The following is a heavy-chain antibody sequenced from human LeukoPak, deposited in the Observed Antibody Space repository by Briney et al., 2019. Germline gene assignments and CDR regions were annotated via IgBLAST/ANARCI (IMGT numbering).Heavy chain of an antibody. Sequence: SVKVSCKASGGTFSSYAISWVRQAPGQGLEWMGGIIPIFGTANYAQKFQGRVTITADESTSTAYMELSSLRSEDTAVYYCARTLYSGSYGGLSYWGQGTLVTVSS. CDR3: ARTLYSGSYGGLSY. CDR1: GGTFSSYA. J-gene: IGHJ4*02. V-gene: IGHV1-69*13. CDR2: IIPIFGTA. D-gene: IGHD1-26*01.